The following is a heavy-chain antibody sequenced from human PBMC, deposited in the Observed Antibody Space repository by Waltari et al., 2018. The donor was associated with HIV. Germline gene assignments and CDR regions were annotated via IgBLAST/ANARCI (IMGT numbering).Heavy chain of an antibody. D-gene: IGHD6-13*01. Sequence: EVQLVESGGGLVQPGGSLRLSCAASGFTFSSYWLSGVRQVPGKGLGWVPNIKQDGREKYYLDSVNGRFTISRDNAKNSLYLQMNSLRAEDTAVYYCARDPGIAAAGTDWGQGTLVTVSS. CDR3: ARDPGIAAAGTD. J-gene: IGHJ4*02. V-gene: IGHV3-7*01. CDR1: GFTFSSYW. CDR2: IKQDGREK.